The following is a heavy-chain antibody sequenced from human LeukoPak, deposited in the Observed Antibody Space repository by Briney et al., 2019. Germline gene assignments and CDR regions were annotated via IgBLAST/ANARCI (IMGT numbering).Heavy chain of an antibody. J-gene: IGHJ4*02. Sequence: GGSLRLSCAASGFTFSSYSMNWVRQAPGKGLECVSSISSSSTYIYYADSVKGRFTISRDNSKNTLYLQMNSLRAEDTAVYYCAKVGIEQWLSQGQFFDYWGQGTLVTVSS. CDR1: GFTFSSYS. CDR3: AKVGIEQWLSQGQFFDY. CDR2: ISSSSTYI. D-gene: IGHD6-19*01. V-gene: IGHV3-21*04.